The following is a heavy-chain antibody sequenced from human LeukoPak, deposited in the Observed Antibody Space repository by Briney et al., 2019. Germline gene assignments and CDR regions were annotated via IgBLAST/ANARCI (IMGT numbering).Heavy chain of an antibody. CDR1: GYTFTSYG. Sequence: ASVKVSCKASGYTFTSYGINWVRQATGQGLEWMGWMNPNSGNTGYAQKFQGRVTMTRNTSISTAYMELSSLRSEDTAVYYCARGHSGRGAFDIWGQGTMVTVSS. V-gene: IGHV1-8*02. D-gene: IGHD1-26*01. CDR2: MNPNSGNT. CDR3: ARGHSGRGAFDI. J-gene: IGHJ3*02.